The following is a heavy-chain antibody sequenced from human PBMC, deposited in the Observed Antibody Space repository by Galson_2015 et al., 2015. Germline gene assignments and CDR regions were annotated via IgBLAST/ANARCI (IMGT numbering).Heavy chain of an antibody. CDR1: GDSVSSNSAA. J-gene: IGHJ4*02. CDR2: TYYRSKWYN. D-gene: IGHD3-3*01. V-gene: IGHV6-1*01. Sequence: CAISGDSVSSNSAAWNWIRQSPSRGLEWLGRTYYRSKWYNDYAVSVKSRITINPDTSKNQFSLQQNSVTPEDTAVYYCARGWDFWSGYLGTYYFDYWGQGTLVTVSS. CDR3: ARGWDFWSGYLGTYYFDY.